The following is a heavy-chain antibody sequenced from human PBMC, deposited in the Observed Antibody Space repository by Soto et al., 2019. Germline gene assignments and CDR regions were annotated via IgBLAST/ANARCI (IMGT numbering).Heavy chain of an antibody. D-gene: IGHD1-26*01. J-gene: IGHJ5*02. CDR1: GGSMKNYY. Sequence: SETLSLTCTVSGGSMKNYYWSWIRQPRGKGLEWIGYIYYIGNTNYNPSLESRVTISVDTSKNQFSLRLSSVTTADTAVYYCARGYSPSLGAAWARVRWFDPWGQGTLVTVSS. CDR2: IYYIGNT. V-gene: IGHV4-59*01. CDR3: ARGYSPSLGAAWARVRWFDP.